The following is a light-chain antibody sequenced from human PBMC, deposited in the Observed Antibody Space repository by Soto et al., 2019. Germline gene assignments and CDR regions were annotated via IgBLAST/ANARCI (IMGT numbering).Light chain of an antibody. CDR2: DAP. CDR1: HSAASA. V-gene: IGKV3-15*01. Sequence: EIVLPQSPAPLSVSPGERDTLSCRASHSAASAVAWYQQKPGQAPRLLTYDAPTRATGIPARFSGSGSATEFTLTISSLQSEDFAVYSCQQYRDWPLTFVGGTKVDLK. CDR3: QQYRDWPLT. J-gene: IGKJ4*01.